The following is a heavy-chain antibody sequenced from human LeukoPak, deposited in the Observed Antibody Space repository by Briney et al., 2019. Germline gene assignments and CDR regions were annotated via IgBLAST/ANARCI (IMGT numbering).Heavy chain of an antibody. J-gene: IGHJ4*02. Sequence: GGSLRLSCAASGFTFTNYAMNWVRQAPGKGLEWVSGISRSGGDTYYADSVKGRFAISRDNSENTLYLQMSSLRAEDTAIYYCAKKSGLGFDYWGQGTLVTVSS. CDR2: ISRSGGDT. CDR1: GFTFTNYA. CDR3: AKKSGLGFDY. D-gene: IGHD3/OR15-3a*01. V-gene: IGHV3-23*01.